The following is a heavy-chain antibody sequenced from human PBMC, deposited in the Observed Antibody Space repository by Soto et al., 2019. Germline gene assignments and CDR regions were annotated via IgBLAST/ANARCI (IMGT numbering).Heavy chain of an antibody. CDR1: GFTFSSYS. D-gene: IGHD1-7*01. CDR3: AREVWNYEVIDY. CDR2: ISSSSSYI. Sequence: GGSLRLSCAASGFTFSSYSMNWVRQAPGKGLEWVSSISSSSSYIYYADSVKGRFTISRDNAKNSLYLQMNSLRAEDTAVYYCAREVWNYEVIDYWGQGTLVTVSS. J-gene: IGHJ4*02. V-gene: IGHV3-21*01.